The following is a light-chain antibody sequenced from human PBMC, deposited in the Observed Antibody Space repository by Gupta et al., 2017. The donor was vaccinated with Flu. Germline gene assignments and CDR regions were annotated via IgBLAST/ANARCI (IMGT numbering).Light chain of an antibody. CDR1: SSSIGAFD. V-gene: IGLV1-40*01. Sequence: QSVLSHPPSVSGAPGPRVTSSCSGGSSSIGAFDLRWYQQLPGTAPKLLIYGTSNRPFRVPDRFSGSKSGTAASLASTGLEAEDEADYYCQSDDSSLDLWVFGGGTKLTAL. J-gene: IGLJ3*02. CDR3: QSDDSSLDLWV. CDR2: GTS.